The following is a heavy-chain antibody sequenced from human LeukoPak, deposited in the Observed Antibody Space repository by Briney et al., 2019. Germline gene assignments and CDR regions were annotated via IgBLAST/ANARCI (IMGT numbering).Heavy chain of an antibody. CDR3: ARDYGSGSYYLNYYYYMDV. J-gene: IGHJ6*03. Sequence: GGSLRLSCAASGFTFSSYWMSWVRQAPGKGLEWVANIKQDGSEKYYVDSVKGRFTISRDNAKNTLYLQMNSLRAEDTAVYYCARDYGSGSYYLNYYYYMDVWGKGTTVTVSS. CDR1: GFTFSSYW. V-gene: IGHV3-7*01. CDR2: IKQDGSEK. D-gene: IGHD3-10*01.